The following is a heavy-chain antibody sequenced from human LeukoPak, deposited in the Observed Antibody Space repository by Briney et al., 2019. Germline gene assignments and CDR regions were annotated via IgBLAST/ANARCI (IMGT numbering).Heavy chain of an antibody. J-gene: IGHJ4*02. CDR2: INHSGST. D-gene: IGHD2-8*01. V-gene: IGHV4-34*01. Sequence: PSETLSLTCAVYGGSFSGYYWSWLRQPPGKGLEWIGEINHSGSTNYNPSLKSRVTISVDTSKNQFSLKLSSVTAADTAVYYCARGAPRYCTNGVCTYADYWGQGTLVTVSS. CDR1: GGSFSGYY. CDR3: ARGAPRYCTNGVCTYADY.